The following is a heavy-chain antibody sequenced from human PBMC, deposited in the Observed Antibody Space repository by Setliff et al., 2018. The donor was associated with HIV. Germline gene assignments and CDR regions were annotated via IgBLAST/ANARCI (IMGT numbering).Heavy chain of an antibody. Sequence: LSLTCAVSGASISSSNWWSWVRQPPGKGLEWIGQIYHSGSTIYNPSLKTRVTISVDKSKNYFSLKMIPVTAADTAMYYCAGSIYNRDRFDYWGQGTLVTAPQ. J-gene: IGHJ4*02. D-gene: IGHD1-1*01. CDR3: AGSIYNRDRFDY. CDR2: IYHSGST. V-gene: IGHV4-4*02. CDR1: GASISSSNW.